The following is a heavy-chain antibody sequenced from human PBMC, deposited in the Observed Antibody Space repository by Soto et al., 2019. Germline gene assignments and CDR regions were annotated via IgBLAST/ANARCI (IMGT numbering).Heavy chain of an antibody. Sequence: QVQLVESGGGVVQPGRSLRLSCAASGFTFSSYGMHWVRQAPGKGLEWVAVISYDGSNKYYADSVKGRFTISRDNSKNTLYLQMISLRAEDTAVYYCAKPLYYYYYYGMDVWGQGTTVTVSS. J-gene: IGHJ6*02. CDR3: AKPLYYYYYYGMDV. CDR1: GFTFSSYG. V-gene: IGHV3-30*18. CDR2: ISYDGSNK.